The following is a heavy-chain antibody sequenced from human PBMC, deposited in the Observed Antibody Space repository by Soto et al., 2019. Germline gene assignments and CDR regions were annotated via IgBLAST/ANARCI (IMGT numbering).Heavy chain of an antibody. J-gene: IGHJ3*01. V-gene: IGHV3-23*01. Sequence: EVQLLESGGGLVQPGGSLRLSCAASGFTFSSYAMSWVRQAPGKGLEWVSAISGSGGSTYYADSVKGRFTISRDNSKNTLYLQMNSLRAEDTAVYYCAKAPSGYCSGGSCYPGAFDFWGQGTLVTVSS. CDR3: AKAPSGYCSGGSCYPGAFDF. D-gene: IGHD2-15*01. CDR2: ISGSGGST. CDR1: GFTFSSYA.